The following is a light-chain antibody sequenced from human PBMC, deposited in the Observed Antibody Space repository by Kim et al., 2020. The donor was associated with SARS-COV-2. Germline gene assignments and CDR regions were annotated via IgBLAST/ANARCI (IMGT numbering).Light chain of an antibody. CDR3: AAWDDSLYGVV. Sequence: ELTQPPSASGTPGQRVTISCSGSSSNIGSNTVNWYQQLPGTAPKLLIFSNNQRPSGVPYRFSGSGSGTSASLAISGLQSEDEADYDCAAWDDSLYGVVFGGGTQLTVL. J-gene: IGLJ2*01. CDR2: SNN. V-gene: IGLV1-44*01. CDR1: SSNIGSNT.